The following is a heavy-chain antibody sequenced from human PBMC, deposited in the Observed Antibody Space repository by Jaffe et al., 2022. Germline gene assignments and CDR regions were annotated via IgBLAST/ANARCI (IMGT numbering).Heavy chain of an antibody. CDR1: GFTFSSYG. V-gene: IGHV3-30*18. CDR3: AKDYTVTGVGYFDY. J-gene: IGHJ4*02. CDR2: ISYDGSNK. Sequence: QVQLVESGGGVVQPGRSLRLSCAASGFTFSSYGMHWVRQAPGKGLEWVAVISYDGSNKYYADSVKGRFTISRDNSKNTLYLQMNSLRAEDTAVYYCAKDYTVTGVGYFDYWGQGTLVTVSS. D-gene: IGHD4-17*01.